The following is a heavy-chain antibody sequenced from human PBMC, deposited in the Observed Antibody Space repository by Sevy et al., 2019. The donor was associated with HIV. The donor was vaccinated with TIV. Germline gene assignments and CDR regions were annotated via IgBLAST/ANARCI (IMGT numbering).Heavy chain of an antibody. CDR1: GYNFIGYC. Sequence: ASVKVSCKASGYNFIGYCVHWVRQAPGQGLEWIGRINPMNGDTKYAQKFQGRVTMTRDMSVSTAYMEVSRLKSDDTAIYYCAGLTSGWYDWFDPWGQGTLVTVSS. V-gene: IGHV1-2*06. J-gene: IGHJ5*02. CDR3: AGLTSGWYDWFDP. D-gene: IGHD6-19*01. CDR2: INPMNGDT.